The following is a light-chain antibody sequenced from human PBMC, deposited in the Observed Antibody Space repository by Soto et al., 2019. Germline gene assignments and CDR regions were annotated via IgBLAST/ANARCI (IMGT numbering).Light chain of an antibody. CDR2: KTS. CDR3: QHYDTYSP. CDR1: QIISNK. J-gene: IGKJ4*02. V-gene: IGKV1-5*03. Sequence: DIPMTQSPSTLSASVGDRVTITCRASQIISNKLAWYQQKPGKAPKLLIYKTSSLESGVPARFSGSGSGTEFTLTISSLQPDDFATYFCQHYDTYSPFGGGTKVEIK.